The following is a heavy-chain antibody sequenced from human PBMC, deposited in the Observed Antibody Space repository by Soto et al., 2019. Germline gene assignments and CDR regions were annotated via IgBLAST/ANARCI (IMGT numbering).Heavy chain of an antibody. V-gene: IGHV3-23*01. CDR2: ISGSGGST. CDR3: AKGRRDCSSTSCYVGNYYYYYGMDV. CDR1: GFTFSSYA. J-gene: IGHJ6*02. Sequence: GGSLRLSCAASGFTFSSYAMSWVRQAPGKGLEWVSAISGSGGSTYYADSVKGRFTISRDNSKNTLYLQMNSLRAEDTAVYYCAKGRRDCSSTSCYVGNYYYYYGMDVWGQGTTVTVSS. D-gene: IGHD2-2*01.